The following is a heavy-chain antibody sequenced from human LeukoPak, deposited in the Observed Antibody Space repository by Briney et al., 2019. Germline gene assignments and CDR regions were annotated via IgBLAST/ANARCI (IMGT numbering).Heavy chain of an antibody. V-gene: IGHV3-7*01. CDR3: ASPLLYYYGSETYFWFDL. Sequence: GGSLKLSCTASGFTFTTYWMGWVRQAPGKGLEWVASITQNGNEKNYVDTLKGRFTISGDSAENTLYRQMKSLKAEDTAFYYCASPLLYYYGSETYFWFDLWGQGTLVTVSS. CDR2: ITQNGNEK. CDR1: GFTFTTYW. D-gene: IGHD3-10*01. J-gene: IGHJ5*02.